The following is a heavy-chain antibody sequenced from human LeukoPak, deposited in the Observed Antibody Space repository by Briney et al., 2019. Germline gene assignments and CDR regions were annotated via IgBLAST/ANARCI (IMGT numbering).Heavy chain of an antibody. CDR1: GFTFSSYG. J-gene: IGHJ4*02. Sequence: GGTLRRSCAASGFTFSSYGMHWVRQAPGKGLEWVAVISYDGSNKYYADSVKGRFTISRDNSKNTLYLQMNSLRAEDTAVYYCAKVRVGYSYGSEAGFFDYWGQGTLVTVSS. CDR3: AKVRVGYSYGSEAGFFDY. D-gene: IGHD5-18*01. V-gene: IGHV3-30*18. CDR2: ISYDGSNK.